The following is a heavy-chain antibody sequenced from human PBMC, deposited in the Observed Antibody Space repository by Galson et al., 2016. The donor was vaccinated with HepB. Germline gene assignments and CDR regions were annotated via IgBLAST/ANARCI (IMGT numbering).Heavy chain of an antibody. CDR3: ARGGASSAGGS. CDR2: IYSGGGT. CDR1: GFAVSSNF. V-gene: IGHV3-53*01. Sequence: SLRLSCAASGFAVSSNFLTWVRQAPGKGLEWASLIYSGGGTNYAASVKGRFTISRDNSNNTLYLQMNSLRVDDTAVYYCARGGASSAGGSWGQGTLVTVSS. J-gene: IGHJ5*02. D-gene: IGHD1-26*01.